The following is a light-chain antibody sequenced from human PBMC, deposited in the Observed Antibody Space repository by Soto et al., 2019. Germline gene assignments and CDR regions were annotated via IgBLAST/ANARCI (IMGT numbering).Light chain of an antibody. Sequence: EIVLTQSPGTLSLSPGERATLSCRASQSVSSSYLAWYQQKPGQAPRLLIYGASSRATGIPDRFSGSGSGTDVTLTISRLEPEDFAVYYCQQCGSSPLTFGQVTRLEIK. CDR2: GAS. CDR1: QSVSSSY. V-gene: IGKV3-20*01. J-gene: IGKJ5*01. CDR3: QQCGSSPLT.